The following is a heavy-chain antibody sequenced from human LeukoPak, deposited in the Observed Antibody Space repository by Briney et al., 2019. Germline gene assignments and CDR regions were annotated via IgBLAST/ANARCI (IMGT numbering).Heavy chain of an antibody. CDR3: ARLSAYYYGSYFYYYMDV. D-gene: IGHD3-10*01. Sequence: GGSLRLSCEGSGFSFSSYWMTWVRQCPGKGPEWVANIKQDESERYTVDSVKGRFTISRDNAKNSVYLQMNSLRAEDTALYYCARLSAYYYGSYFYYYMDVWGKGTTVTVSS. CDR2: IKQDESER. J-gene: IGHJ6*03. CDR1: GFSFSSYW. V-gene: IGHV3-7*01.